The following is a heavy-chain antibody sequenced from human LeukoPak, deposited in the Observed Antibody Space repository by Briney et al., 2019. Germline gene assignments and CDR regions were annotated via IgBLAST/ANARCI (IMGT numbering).Heavy chain of an antibody. CDR3: AKEGLYDYVWGSPNGPFDY. D-gene: IGHD3-16*01. Sequence: GGSLRLSCAASGFTVSSNYMSWVRQAPGKGLEWVSVIYSGGSTYYADSVKGRFTISRDNSKNTLYLQMNSLRAEDTAVYYCAKEGLYDYVWGSPNGPFDYWGQGTLVTVSS. CDR2: IYSGGST. CDR1: GFTVSSNY. V-gene: IGHV3-66*01. J-gene: IGHJ4*02.